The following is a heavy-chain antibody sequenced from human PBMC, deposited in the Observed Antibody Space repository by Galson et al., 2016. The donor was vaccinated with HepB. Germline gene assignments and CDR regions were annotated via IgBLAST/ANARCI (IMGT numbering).Heavy chain of an antibody. CDR1: GFTVSSNY. D-gene: IGHD1-7*01. J-gene: IGHJ6*02. CDR3: ARELELEIYGMDV. CDR2: IYSGGST. Sequence: SLRLSCAASGFTVSSNYMSWVRQAPGQGLEWVSVIYSGGSTYYADSVKGRFTISRDNSKNTLYLQMNSLRAEDTAVYYCARELELEIYGMDVWGQGTTVTVSS. V-gene: IGHV3-66*01.